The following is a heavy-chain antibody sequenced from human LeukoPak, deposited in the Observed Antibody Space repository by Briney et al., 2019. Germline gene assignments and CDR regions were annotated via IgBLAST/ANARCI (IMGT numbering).Heavy chain of an antibody. CDR1: GYTFTSYD. V-gene: IGHV1-8*01. D-gene: IGHD3-9*01. CDR3: ARGGLSLLRYDSRQAFDI. Sequence: ASVKVSCKASGYTFTSYDIDWVRQATGQGLEWMGWMNPNSGNTGYAQKFQGRVTMTRNTSISTAYMELSSLRSEDTAVYYCARGGLSLLRYDSRQAFDIWGQGTMVTVSS. CDR2: MNPNSGNT. J-gene: IGHJ3*02.